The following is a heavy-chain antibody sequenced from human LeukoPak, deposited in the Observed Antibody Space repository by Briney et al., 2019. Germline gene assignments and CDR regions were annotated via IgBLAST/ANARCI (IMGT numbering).Heavy chain of an antibody. CDR1: AFTFSNHA. D-gene: IGHD5-12*01. Sequence: GGSLRLSCAASAFTFSNHAMSWVRQAPGKGLEWVSDISRSGGSGGSTYYADSVKGRFTISRDNSQNTLFLQMNSLRAEDTAVYYCAKGMSGYDGALDYWGQGTLVTVSS. CDR3: AKGMSGYDGALDY. CDR2: ISRSGGSGGST. V-gene: IGHV3-23*01. J-gene: IGHJ4*02.